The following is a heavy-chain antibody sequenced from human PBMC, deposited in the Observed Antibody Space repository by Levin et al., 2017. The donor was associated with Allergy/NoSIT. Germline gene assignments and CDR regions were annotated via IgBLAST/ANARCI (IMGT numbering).Heavy chain of an antibody. Sequence: RSQTLSLTCAISGDSVSSNSAAWNWIRQSPSRGLEWLGRTYYRSKWYNDYAVSVKSRITINPDTSKNQFSLQLNSVTPEDTAVYYCARELSGLPAVAGRGTIYYGMDVWGQGTTVTVSS. CDR2: TYYRSKWYN. D-gene: IGHD6-19*01. V-gene: IGHV6-1*01. CDR3: ARELSGLPAVAGRGTIYYGMDV. J-gene: IGHJ6*02. CDR1: GDSVSSNSAA.